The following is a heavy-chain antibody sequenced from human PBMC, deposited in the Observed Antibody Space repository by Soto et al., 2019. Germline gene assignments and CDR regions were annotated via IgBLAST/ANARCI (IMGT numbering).Heavy chain of an antibody. CDR3: AKQPHQHYSDY. Sequence: RDPCTVAGVNFVNFGWRCIIQAPGKGLEGVSAIRGSGGSTYYADSVKGRFTISRDNSKNTLYLQMNSLRAEDTAVDYCAKQPHQHYSDYLGHRSLVTVSS. V-gene: IGHV3-23*01. CDR2: IRGSGGST. D-gene: IGHD2-2*01. CDR1: GVNFVNFG. J-gene: IGHJ4*01.